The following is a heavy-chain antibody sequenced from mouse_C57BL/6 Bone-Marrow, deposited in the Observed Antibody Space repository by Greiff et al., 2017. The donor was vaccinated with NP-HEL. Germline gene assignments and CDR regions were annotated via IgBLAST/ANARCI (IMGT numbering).Heavy chain of an antibody. CDR1: GFSLTSYG. Sequence: VKLQQSGPGLVQPSQSLSITCTVSGFSLTSYGVHWVRQSPGKGLEWLGVIWRGGSTDYNAAFMSRLSITKDNSKSQVFFKMNSLQADDTAIYYCAKPSYYYGSSYWYFDVWGTGTTVTVSS. D-gene: IGHD1-1*01. CDR2: IWRGGST. CDR3: AKPSYYYGSSYWYFDV. J-gene: IGHJ1*03. V-gene: IGHV2-5*01.